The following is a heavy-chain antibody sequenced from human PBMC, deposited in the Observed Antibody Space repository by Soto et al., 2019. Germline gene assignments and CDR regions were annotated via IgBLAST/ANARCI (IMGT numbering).Heavy chain of an antibody. Sequence: GGSLRLSCAASGFTFDDYAMHWVRQAPGKGLEWVSGISWNSGSIGYADSVKGRFTISRDNAKNSLYLQMNSLRAEDTALYYCAKDRGGWYYFDYWGQGTLVTVSS. V-gene: IGHV3-9*01. D-gene: IGHD6-19*01. J-gene: IGHJ4*02. CDR2: ISWNSGSI. CDR1: GFTFDDYA. CDR3: AKDRGGWYYFDY.